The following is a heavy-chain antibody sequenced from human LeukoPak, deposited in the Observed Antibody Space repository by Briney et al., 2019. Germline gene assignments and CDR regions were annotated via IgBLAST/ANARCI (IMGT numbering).Heavy chain of an antibody. V-gene: IGHV3-23*01. D-gene: IGHD2-2*02. CDR1: GFTFSSYA. J-gene: IGHJ4*02. CDR3: AKGPYCSSTSCYTVGAFDY. Sequence: GGSLRLSCAASGFTFSSYAMSWVRQAPGKGLEWVSAISGSGGSTYYADSVKGRFTISRDNSKNTLYLQMNSLRAEDTAVYYCAKGPYCSSTSCYTVGAFDYWGQGTLVTASS. CDR2: ISGSGGST.